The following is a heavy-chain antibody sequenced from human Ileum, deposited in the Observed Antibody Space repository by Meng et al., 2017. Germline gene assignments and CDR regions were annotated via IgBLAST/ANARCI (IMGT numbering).Heavy chain of an antibody. D-gene: IGHD1-26*01. CDR1: GVTFSGYY. CDR3: AMWVSPLNIDT. Sequence: QVQLQQWGAGLLKPSETLSLTCAVYGVTFSGYYCSLIRQPPGKGLEWIGEINNSGTTKYNPSLQSRVTMSADTSKKQFSLKLTSLTAADTAVYYCAMWVSPLNIDTWGQGTLVTVSS. CDR2: INNSGTT. J-gene: IGHJ5*01. V-gene: IGHV4-34*08.